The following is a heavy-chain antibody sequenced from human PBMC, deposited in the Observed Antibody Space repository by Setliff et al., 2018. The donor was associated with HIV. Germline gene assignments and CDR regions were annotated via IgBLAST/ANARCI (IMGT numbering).Heavy chain of an antibody. Sequence: SETLSLTCAVYGGSFTTYYWSWIRQPPGKGLEWIGEINPIGSTNYNPSLKSRVTISIDTSKNQFSLKLTSVTAADTAMYYCARGGRDFYDSSGYYWNYWGQGTLVTVSS. J-gene: IGHJ4*02. CDR3: ARGGRDFYDSSGYYWNY. D-gene: IGHD3-22*01. CDR1: GGSFTTYY. CDR2: INPIGST. V-gene: IGHV4-34*01.